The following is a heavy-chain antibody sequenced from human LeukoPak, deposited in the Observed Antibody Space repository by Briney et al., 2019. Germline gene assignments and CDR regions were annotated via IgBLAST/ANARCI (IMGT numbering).Heavy chain of an antibody. CDR1: GGSFSGYY. V-gene: IGHV4-34*01. Sequence: SETLSLTCAVYGGSFSGYYWSWIRQPPGKGLEWIGEINHSGSTNYNPSLKSRVTISVDTSKNQFSLKLTSVIAADTAVYYCARIWFGESFDYWGQGTLVTVSS. CDR2: INHSGST. CDR3: ARIWFGESFDY. D-gene: IGHD3-10*01. J-gene: IGHJ4*02.